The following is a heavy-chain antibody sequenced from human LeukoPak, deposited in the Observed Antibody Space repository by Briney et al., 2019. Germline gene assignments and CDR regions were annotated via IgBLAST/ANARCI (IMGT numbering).Heavy chain of an antibody. CDR1: GFTFSNYA. Sequence: RGSLRLSCAASGFTFSNYAMGWVRQAPGKGLEWVSTITGGGSDTYYPSSVKGRFTTSRDLSKHTLYLQMNSLRAEDTAVYYSAKDHFPWGQGTLVTVSS. V-gene: IGHV3-23*01. CDR3: AKDHFP. CDR2: ITGGGSDT. J-gene: IGHJ3*01. D-gene: IGHD3-3*02.